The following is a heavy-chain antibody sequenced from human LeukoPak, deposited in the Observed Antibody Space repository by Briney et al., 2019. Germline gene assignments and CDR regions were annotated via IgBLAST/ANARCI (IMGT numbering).Heavy chain of an antibody. V-gene: IGHV1-2*02. CDR1: GYTFIGYY. J-gene: IGHJ4*02. CDR3: ARTTTSHGDY. CDR2: INPNSGGT. Sequence: ASVKVSCKASGYTFIGYYIHWVRQAPGQGLEWMGWINPNSGGTNYAQKFQGRVTLTRDTSISPVYMELSGLRSDDTAVYYCARTTTSHGDYWGQGTLVTVSS. D-gene: IGHD1-14*01.